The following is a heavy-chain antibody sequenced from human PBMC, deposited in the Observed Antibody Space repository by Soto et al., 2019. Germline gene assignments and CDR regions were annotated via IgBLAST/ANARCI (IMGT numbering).Heavy chain of an antibody. Sequence: ASVKVSCKASGYTFTGYAMHWVRHAPGQRLEWMGWINAGNGNTKYSQKFQGRVTITRDTSASTAYMELSSLRSEDTAVYYCARAVAVPAVFDEWGLGTLVTVSS. V-gene: IGHV1-3*01. CDR3: ARAVAVPAVFDE. D-gene: IGHD6-19*01. J-gene: IGHJ4*02. CDR1: GYTFTGYA. CDR2: INAGNGNT.